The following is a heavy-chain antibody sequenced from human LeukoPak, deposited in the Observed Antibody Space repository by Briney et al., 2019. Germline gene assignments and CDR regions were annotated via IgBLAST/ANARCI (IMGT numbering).Heavy chain of an antibody. CDR2: INSDGSST. D-gene: IGHD3-3*01. CDR3: APIYYDFWNDY. Sequence: GGSLRLSCAASGFTFSRYWMHWVRQAPGKGLVWVSRINSDGSSTSYADSVKGRFTISRDNAKNTLYLQMNSLRAEDTAVYYCAPIYYDFWNDYWGQGTLVTVSS. V-gene: IGHV3-74*01. J-gene: IGHJ4*02. CDR1: GFTFSRYW.